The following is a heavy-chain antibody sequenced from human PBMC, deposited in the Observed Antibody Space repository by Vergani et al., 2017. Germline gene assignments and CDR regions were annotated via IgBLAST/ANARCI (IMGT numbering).Heavy chain of an antibody. CDR2: IQYDGSDI. D-gene: IGHD3-10*01. J-gene: IGHJ4*02. V-gene: IGHV3-30*02. Sequence: QVQLVESGGGVVQPGGSLRLSCVASGFSVSNSGMHWVRQTPGKGLEWLAFIQYDGSDIFYADFVEGRFTISRDNYKTSLYLQMRSLRFDDTAVYYCANEGSANRIRGWLDHWGQGALVTVSS. CDR1: GFSVSNSG. CDR3: ANEGSANRIRGWLDH.